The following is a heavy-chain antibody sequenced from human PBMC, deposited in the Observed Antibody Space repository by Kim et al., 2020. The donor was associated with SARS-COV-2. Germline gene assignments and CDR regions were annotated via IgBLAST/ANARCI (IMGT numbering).Heavy chain of an antibody. V-gene: IGHV3-11*04. CDR3: ARDLKQQQLSAYYYYGMDV. J-gene: IGHJ6*02. Sequence: KGRFTISRDNAKNSLYLQMNSLRAEDTAVYYCARDLKQQQLSAYYYYGMDVWGQGTTVTVSS. D-gene: IGHD6-13*01.